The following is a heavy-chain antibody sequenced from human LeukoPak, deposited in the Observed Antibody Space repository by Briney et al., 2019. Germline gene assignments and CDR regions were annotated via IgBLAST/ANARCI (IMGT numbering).Heavy chain of an antibody. Sequence: SETLSLTCAVSDDSFSSHYWTWIRQPPGKGLEWIGYISYIGSTNYNPSLKSRVTISIDTSKNKFSLKLTSVTAADTAVYYCARDLVTVTKGFDIWGQGTMVSVSS. D-gene: IGHD4-17*01. CDR1: DDSFSSHY. CDR3: ARDLVTVTKGFDI. CDR2: ISYIGST. V-gene: IGHV4-59*11. J-gene: IGHJ3*02.